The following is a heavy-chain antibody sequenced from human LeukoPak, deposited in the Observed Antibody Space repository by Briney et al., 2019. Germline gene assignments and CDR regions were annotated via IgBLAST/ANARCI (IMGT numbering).Heavy chain of an antibody. CDR2: MNPNSGNT. V-gene: IGHV1-8*01. D-gene: IGHD2-15*01. Sequence: ASVTVSCKASGYTFTSYDINWVRQAPGQGLEWMGWMNPNSGNTGYAQKFQGRVTMTRNTSISTAYMELSSLRSEDTAVDYCARDPLGYCGGGSCTNWFDPWGQGTLVTVPS. CDR1: GYTFTSYD. CDR3: ARDPLGYCGGGSCTNWFDP. J-gene: IGHJ5*02.